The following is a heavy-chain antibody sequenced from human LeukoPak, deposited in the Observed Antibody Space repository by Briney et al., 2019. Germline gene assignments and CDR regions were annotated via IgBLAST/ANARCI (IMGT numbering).Heavy chain of an antibody. CDR3: ARHPDTLIDALDI. D-gene: IGHD2-15*01. CDR1: GDSISDYY. Sequence: SETLSLTCTVSGDSISDYYWVWIRQPPGKGLEWIGYIYFTGNAYYNPSLKSRVTFSLDTSKNQFSLKLTSVTAADTAVYCCARHPDTLIDALDIWGQGTMVTVSS. J-gene: IGHJ3*02. CDR2: IYFTGNA. V-gene: IGHV4-59*08.